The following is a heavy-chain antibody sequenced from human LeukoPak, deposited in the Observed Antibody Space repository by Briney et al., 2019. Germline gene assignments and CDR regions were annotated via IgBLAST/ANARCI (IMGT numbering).Heavy chain of an antibody. J-gene: IGHJ2*01. D-gene: IGHD2-2*01. CDR3: VVVLVPAAVWQFDV. CDR1: GYTFSHHG. V-gene: IGHV3-33*01. CDR2: TWPDGIKK. Sequence: GTSLRLSCAASGYTFSHHGLHWVRQAPGQGPECVAITWPDGIKKLYADSVEGRFTISEDNSENKLYLQMNSLRVEDTAVYYCVVVLVPAAVWQFDVWGRGTLVTVSA.